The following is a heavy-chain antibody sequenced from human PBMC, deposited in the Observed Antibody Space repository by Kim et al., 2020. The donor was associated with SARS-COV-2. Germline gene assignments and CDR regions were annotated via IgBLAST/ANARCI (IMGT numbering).Heavy chain of an antibody. V-gene: IGHV4-34*01. CDR2: INHSGST. D-gene: IGHD1-26*01. CDR3: ARGPLGGSYSLPSY. CDR1: GGSFSGYY. Sequence: SETLSLTCAVYGGSFSGYYWSWIRQPPGKGLEWIGEINHSGSTNYNPSLKSRVTISVDTSKNQFSLKLSSVTAADTAVYYCARGPLGGSYSLPSYWGQGT. J-gene: IGHJ4*02.